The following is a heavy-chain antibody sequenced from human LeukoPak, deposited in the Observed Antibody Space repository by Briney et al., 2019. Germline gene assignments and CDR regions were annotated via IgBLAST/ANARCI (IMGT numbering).Heavy chain of an antibody. D-gene: IGHD6-6*01. CDR3: ARGRSIAARPYNWFGP. CDR2: MNPNSGNT. Sequence: ASVKVSCKASGYTFTSYDINWVRQATGQGLEWMGWMNPNSGNTGYAQKFQGRVTMTRNTSISTAYMELSSLRSEDTAVYYCARGRSIAARPYNWFGPWGQGTLVTVSS. V-gene: IGHV1-8*01. CDR1: GYTFTSYD. J-gene: IGHJ5*02.